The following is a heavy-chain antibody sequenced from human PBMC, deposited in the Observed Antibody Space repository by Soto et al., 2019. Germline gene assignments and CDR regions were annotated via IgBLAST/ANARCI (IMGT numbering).Heavy chain of an antibody. CDR3: ARGMGGRVADRNFGIFDY. V-gene: IGHV4-34*01. Sequence: SETLSLTCAVYGGSFSGYYWSWIRQPPGKGLEWIGEINHSGSTNYNPSLKSRVTISVDTSKNQFSLKLSSVTAADTAVYYCARGMGGRVADRNFGIFDYWGQGTLVTVSS. D-gene: IGHD2-15*01. CDR1: GGSFSGYY. J-gene: IGHJ4*02. CDR2: INHSGST.